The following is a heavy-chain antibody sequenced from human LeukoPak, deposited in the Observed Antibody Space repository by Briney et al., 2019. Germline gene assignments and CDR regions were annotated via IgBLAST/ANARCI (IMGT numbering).Heavy chain of an antibody. D-gene: IGHD3-10*01. CDR1: GFTFSSYA. J-gene: IGHJ4*02. CDR2: ISYDGSNK. CDR3: ARDFAAITMVRGVIITPPKD. Sequence: AGGSLRLSCAASGFTFSSYAMDWVRQAPGKGLEWVAVISYDGSNKYYADSVKGRFTISRDNSKNTLYLQMHSLRAEDTSVYYCARDFAAITMVRGVIITPPKDWGQGTLATVSS. V-gene: IGHV3-30-3*01.